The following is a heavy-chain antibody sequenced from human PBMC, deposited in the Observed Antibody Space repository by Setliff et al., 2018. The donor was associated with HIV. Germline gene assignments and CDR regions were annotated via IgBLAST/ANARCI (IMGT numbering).Heavy chain of an antibody. CDR1: GFTFSNAW. Sequence: GGSLRLSCAASGFTFSNAWMSWVRQAPGKGLEWVANIKQDGSEKYYVDSVKGRFTISRDNAKNSLYLQMNSLRAEDTAVYYCARDSPYYYDSSGYYSVLDYWGQGTLVTVSS. D-gene: IGHD3-22*01. J-gene: IGHJ4*02. CDR2: IKQDGSEK. CDR3: ARDSPYYYDSSGYYSVLDY. V-gene: IGHV3-7*01.